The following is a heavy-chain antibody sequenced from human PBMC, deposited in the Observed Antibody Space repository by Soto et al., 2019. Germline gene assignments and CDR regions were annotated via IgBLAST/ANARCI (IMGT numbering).Heavy chain of an antibody. Sequence: QGQLVQSGAEVKKPGSSVKVSCTASRGTFTYNTISWVRQAPGQGLEWLGRVIPMVEMSSYAQKFQGRVTITADKSTSTVYMVLNNLRSEDTTVYYCATNYGSGSTHFDSWGQGTLVTVSS. D-gene: IGHD3-10*01. CDR2: VIPMVEMS. CDR1: RGTFTYNT. J-gene: IGHJ4*02. V-gene: IGHV1-69*02. CDR3: ATNYGSGSTHFDS.